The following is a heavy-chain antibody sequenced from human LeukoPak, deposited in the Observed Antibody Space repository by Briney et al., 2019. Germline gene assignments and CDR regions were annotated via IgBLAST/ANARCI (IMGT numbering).Heavy chain of an antibody. CDR2: INHSGST. CDR3: ARGRGRLQFRWFDP. CDR1: GGSFSGYY. D-gene: IGHD5-24*01. V-gene: IGHV4-34*01. Sequence: PSETLSLTCAVYGGSFSGYYWSWIRQPPGKGLEWIGEINHSGSTNYNPSLKSRVTISVDTSKNQFSLKLSSVTAADTAVYYCARGRGRLQFRWFDPWGQGTLVTVSS. J-gene: IGHJ5*02.